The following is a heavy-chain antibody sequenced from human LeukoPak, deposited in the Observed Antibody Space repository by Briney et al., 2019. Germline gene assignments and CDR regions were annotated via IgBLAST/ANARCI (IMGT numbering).Heavy chain of an antibody. Sequence: SETLSLTCTVSGGSISSYYWSWIRQPPGKGLEWIGYNYYSGSTNYNPFLKSRVTISVDTSKNQFSLKLSSVTAADTAVYYCARGGLVKSYGMDVWGQGTTVTVSS. V-gene: IGHV4-59*12. CDR1: GGSISSYY. J-gene: IGHJ6*02. CDR3: ARGGLVKSYGMDV. D-gene: IGHD3/OR15-3a*01. CDR2: NYYSGST.